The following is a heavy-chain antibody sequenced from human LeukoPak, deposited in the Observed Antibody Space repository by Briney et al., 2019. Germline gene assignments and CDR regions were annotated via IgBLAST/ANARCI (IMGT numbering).Heavy chain of an antibody. D-gene: IGHD5-24*01. V-gene: IGHV4-30-4*01. CDR2: IYYSGST. CDR1: GGSISSGDYY. CDR3: AREEIRYGMDV. J-gene: IGHJ6*02. Sequence: PSQTLSLTCTVSGGSISSGDYYWSWIRQPPGKGLEWIGYIYYSGSTYYNPSLKSRVTISVDTPKNQFSLKVSSVTAADTAVYYCAREEIRYGMDVWGQGTTVTVSS.